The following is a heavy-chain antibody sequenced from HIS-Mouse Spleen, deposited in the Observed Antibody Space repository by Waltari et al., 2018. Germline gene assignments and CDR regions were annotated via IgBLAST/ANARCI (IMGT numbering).Heavy chain of an antibody. D-gene: IGHD2-15*01. V-gene: IGHV4-4*07. CDR3: ARDTGYCSGGSCYYFDY. Sequence: QVQLQESGPGLVKPSETLSLTCTVSGGSISSYYWSWIRQPAGKGLEWIGRIYTSGSTNNNHSRKRRVTMSVDTSKNQFSLKLSSVTAADTAVYYCARDTGYCSGGSCYYFDYWGQGTLVTVSS. CDR1: GGSISSYY. CDR2: IYTSGST. J-gene: IGHJ4*02.